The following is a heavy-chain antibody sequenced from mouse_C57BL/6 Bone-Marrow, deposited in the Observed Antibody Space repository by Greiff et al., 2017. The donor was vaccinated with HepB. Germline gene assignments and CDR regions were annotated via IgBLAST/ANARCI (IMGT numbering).Heavy chain of an antibody. Sequence: QVQLQQSGAELVKPGASVKLSCKASGYTFTSYWMHWVKQRPGQGLEWIGMIHPNSGSTNYNEKFKSKATLTVDKSSSTAYMQLSSLTSEDSAVDYCAREGVNWVYAMDYWGQGTSVTVSS. J-gene: IGHJ4*01. D-gene: IGHD4-1*01. CDR1: GYTFTSYW. CDR3: AREGVNWVYAMDY. V-gene: IGHV1-64*01. CDR2: IHPNSGST.